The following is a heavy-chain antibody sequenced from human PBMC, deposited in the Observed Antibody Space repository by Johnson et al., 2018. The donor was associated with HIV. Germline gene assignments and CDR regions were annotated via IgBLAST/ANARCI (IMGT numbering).Heavy chain of an antibody. J-gene: IGHJ3*02. CDR3: ARRDNDAFDI. CDR2: ISGSGGST. CDR1: GFTFSSYA. V-gene: IGHV3-23*04. Sequence: MQLVESGGGLVQPGGSLRLSCAASGFTFSSYAMSWVRQAPGKGLEWVSAISGSGGSTYYADSVKGRFTISRDNSKNTLYLQMGSLRAEDMAVYYCARRDNDAFDIWGQWKMVTVSS.